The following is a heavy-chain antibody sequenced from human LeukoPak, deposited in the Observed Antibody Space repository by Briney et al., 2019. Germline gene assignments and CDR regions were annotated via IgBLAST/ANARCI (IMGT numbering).Heavy chain of an antibody. J-gene: IGHJ6*03. V-gene: IGHV1-8*03. CDR3: ARGHCYGSGSYRCYYYYYMDV. Sequence: GSSVKVSYKASGYTFTSYDINWVRQATGQGPEWMEWMKPNSGNTGYAQQFQGRVTITRNTSISKHYMELSSLRSEDTAVYYCARGHCYGSGSYRCYYYYYMDVWGKGTTVTVSS. CDR2: MKPNSGNT. CDR1: GYTFTSYD. D-gene: IGHD3-10*01.